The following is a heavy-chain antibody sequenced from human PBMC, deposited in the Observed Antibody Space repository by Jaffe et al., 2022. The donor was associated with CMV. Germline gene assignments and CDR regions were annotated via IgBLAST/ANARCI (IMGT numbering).Heavy chain of an antibody. CDR2: FDPEDGET. J-gene: IGHJ3*02. Sequence: QVQLVQSGAEVRKPGASVKVSCKLSGYTLTGFSMHWVRQAPGKGLEWMGGFDPEDGETMYAQRFQGRVTMTEDTSTDTAYMELTGLRSEDTAVYYCARLSVGLITIIGVVSNPSRAFDIWGQGTMVTVSS. CDR1: GYTLTGFS. D-gene: IGHD3-22*01. V-gene: IGHV1-24*01. CDR3: ARLSVGLITIIGVVSNPSRAFDI.